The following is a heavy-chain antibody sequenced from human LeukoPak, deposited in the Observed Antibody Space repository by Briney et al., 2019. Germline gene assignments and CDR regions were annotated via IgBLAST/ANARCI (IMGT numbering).Heavy chain of an antibody. CDR1: GYTFTGYY. D-gene: IGHD1-26*01. CDR3: AGVGVGAPPYYFDY. Sequence: ASVKVSCKASGYTFTGYYMHWVRQAPGQGLEWMGWIDPNSGGTNYAQKFQGWVTMTRDTSISTAYMELSRLRSDDTAVYYCAGVGVGAPPYYFDYWGQGTLVTVSS. J-gene: IGHJ4*02. CDR2: IDPNSGGT. V-gene: IGHV1-2*04.